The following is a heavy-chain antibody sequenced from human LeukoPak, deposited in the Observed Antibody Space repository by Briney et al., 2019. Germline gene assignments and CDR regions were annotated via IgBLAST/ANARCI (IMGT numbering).Heavy chain of an antibody. CDR3: ARDGRPLDY. J-gene: IGHJ4*02. CDR2: IKQDGGEK. CDR1: GITFSKYW. Sequence: HPGGSLRLSCVDSGITFSKYWMSWVRQAPGKGLEWVANIKQDGGEKYYVDYVKGRFTISRDNAKNSLYLQMNSLRVEDTAVYYCARDGRPLDYWGQGTLVTVSS. V-gene: IGHV3-7*03.